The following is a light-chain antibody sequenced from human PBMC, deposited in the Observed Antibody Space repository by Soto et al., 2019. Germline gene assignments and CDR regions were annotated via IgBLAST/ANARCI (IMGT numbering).Light chain of an antibody. V-gene: IGKV3-20*01. J-gene: IGKJ2*01. CDR3: QQYGRSPYT. CDR2: DAS. CDR1: QTASSSH. Sequence: IVLTQSPGALSLSPGERATLSCRASQTASSSHLAWYQQKPGQAPRLLIYDASSRATGISDRFSGSGSGTDFTLTISRLESEDFAVYYCQQYGRSPYTFGQGTKVDNK.